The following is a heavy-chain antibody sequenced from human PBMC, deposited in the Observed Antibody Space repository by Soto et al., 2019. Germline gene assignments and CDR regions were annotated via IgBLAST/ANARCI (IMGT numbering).Heavy chain of an antibody. D-gene: IGHD5-18*01. Sequence: QVPLVESGGGVVQPGRSLRLSCAASGFTFSSYGMHWVRQAPGKGLEWVAVISYDGSNKYYADSVKGRFTISRDNSKNTLYLQMNSLRAEDTAVYYCAKAALIQLWSYGMDVWGQGTTVTVSS. V-gene: IGHV3-30*18. CDR2: ISYDGSNK. CDR3: AKAALIQLWSYGMDV. J-gene: IGHJ6*02. CDR1: GFTFSSYG.